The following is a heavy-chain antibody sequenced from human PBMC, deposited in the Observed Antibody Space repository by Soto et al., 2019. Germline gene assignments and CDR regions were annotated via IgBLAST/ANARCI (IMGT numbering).Heavy chain of an antibody. J-gene: IGHJ4*02. CDR2: IYSGGST. CDR3: AKDLQKYSSSWYGPFDY. CDR1: GFTVSSNY. D-gene: IGHD6-13*01. V-gene: IGHV3-53*01. Sequence: EVQLVESGGGLIQPGGSLRLSCAASGFTVSSNYMSWVRQAPGKGLEWVSVIYSGGSTYYADSVKGRFTISRDNSKNTLYLQMNSLRAEDTAVYYCAKDLQKYSSSWYGPFDYWGQGTLVTVSS.